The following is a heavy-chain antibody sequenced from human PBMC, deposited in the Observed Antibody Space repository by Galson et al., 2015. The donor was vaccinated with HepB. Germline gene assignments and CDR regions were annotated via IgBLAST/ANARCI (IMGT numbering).Heavy chain of an antibody. Sequence: SVKVSCKASGGTFSSYAISWVRQAPGQGLEWMGGIIPIFGTTNYAQKFQGRVTITADESTSTAYMELSSLRSEDTAVYYCAKNPGYTSSWYGEDWGQGTLVTVSS. D-gene: IGHD6-13*01. CDR1: GGTFSSYA. CDR2: IIPIFGTT. CDR3: AKNPGYTSSWYGED. V-gene: IGHV1-69*13. J-gene: IGHJ4*02.